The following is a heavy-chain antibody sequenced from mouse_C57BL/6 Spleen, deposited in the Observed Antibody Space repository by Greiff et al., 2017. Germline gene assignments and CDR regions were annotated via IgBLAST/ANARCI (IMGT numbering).Heavy chain of an antibody. J-gene: IGHJ3*01. D-gene: IGHD1-1*01. V-gene: IGHV1-50*01. CDR2: IDPSDSYT. CDR3: ARIRYYGSQGFAY. Sequence: QVQLQQPGAELVKPGASVKLSCKASGYTFTSYWMQWVKQRPGQGLEWIGEIDPSDSYTNYNQKFKGKATLTVDTSSSTAYMQLSSLTSEDSAVYYCARIRYYGSQGFAYWGQGTLVTVSA. CDR1: GYTFTSYW.